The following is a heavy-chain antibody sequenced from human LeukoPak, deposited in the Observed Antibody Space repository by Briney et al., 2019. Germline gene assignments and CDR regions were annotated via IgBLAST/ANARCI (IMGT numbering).Heavy chain of an antibody. CDR1: GFTFDDYA. V-gene: IGHV3-9*01. Sequence: GGSLRLSCAASGFTFDDYAMHWVRQAPGKGLEGVSGISWNSGSIGYADSVKGRFTISRDNAKNSLYLQMNSLRAEDTALYYCAKVSGGSLDYWGQGTLVTVSS. J-gene: IGHJ4*02. CDR2: ISWNSGSI. D-gene: IGHD2-15*01. CDR3: AKVSGGSLDY.